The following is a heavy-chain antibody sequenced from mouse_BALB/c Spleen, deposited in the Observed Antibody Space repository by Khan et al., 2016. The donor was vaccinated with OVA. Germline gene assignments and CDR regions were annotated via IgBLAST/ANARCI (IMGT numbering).Heavy chain of an antibody. Sequence: EVQLQESGPGLVKPSQSLSLTCTVTGYSITSGYGWNWIRQFPGKKLEWMGYIRYSGSTNYNPSLKSRTSITRDTSKNQFFLQLNSVTTEDTATYYCARTARIKYWGQGTTLTVSS. V-gene: IGHV3-1*02. D-gene: IGHD1-2*01. J-gene: IGHJ2*01. CDR2: IRYSGST. CDR1: GYSITSGYG. CDR3: ARTARIKY.